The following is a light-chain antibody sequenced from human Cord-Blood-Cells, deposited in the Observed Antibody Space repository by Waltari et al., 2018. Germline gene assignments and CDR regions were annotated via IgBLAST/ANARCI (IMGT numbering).Light chain of an antibody. J-gene: IGLJ2*01. CDR3: NSRDSSGNHLE. V-gene: IGLV3-19*01. CDR1: SLRSYY. CDR2: GKN. Sequence: SSELTQAPAVSVALGQTVRITCPGDSLRSYYASWYQQKPGQAPVLVIYGKNNRPSGIPDRFSCSSSGNTASWTITGSQAEDEADYYCNSRDSSGNHLEFGGGTKLTVL.